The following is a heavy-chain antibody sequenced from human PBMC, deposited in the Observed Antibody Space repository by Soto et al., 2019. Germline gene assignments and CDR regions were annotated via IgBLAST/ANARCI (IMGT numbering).Heavy chain of an antibody. CDR3: ARVGAGSSPGGMDV. D-gene: IGHD2-2*01. CDR1: GFTFSDYY. V-gene: IGHV3-11*05. CDR2: ISSSSSYT. J-gene: IGHJ6*02. Sequence: GGSLRLSCAASGFTFSDYYMSWIRQAPGKGLEWVSYISSSSSYTNYADPVKGRFTISRDNAKNSLYLQMNSLRAEDTAVYYCARVGAGSSPGGMDVWGQGTTVTVSS.